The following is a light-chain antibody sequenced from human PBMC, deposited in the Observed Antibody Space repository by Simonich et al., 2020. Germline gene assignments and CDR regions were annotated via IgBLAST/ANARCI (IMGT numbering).Light chain of an antibody. Sequence: DIVMTQSPLSLPVTPGEPASISCRSSQSLLHSNGYNYLDWYLQKPGQSPQPLIFFGANRASGVPDRFSGSGSGADFTLKISRVEAEDVGVYYCMQALQTPLTFGQGTKVEIK. CDR2: FGA. V-gene: IGKV2-28*01. J-gene: IGKJ1*01. CDR3: MQALQTPLT. CDR1: QSLLHSNGYNY.